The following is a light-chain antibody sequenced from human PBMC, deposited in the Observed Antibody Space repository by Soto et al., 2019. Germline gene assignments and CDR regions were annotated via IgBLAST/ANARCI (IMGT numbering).Light chain of an antibody. CDR2: WAS. J-gene: IGKJ1*01. Sequence: DIVMTQSPDSLAVSLGERATINCKSSQSVLYSSNNKNHLACYQQKPGQPPKLLLYWASTRESGVPDRFSGSGSGTDVTLPISSLQAEDVAVYYCQQYYSTPRTFGQGTKVEIK. CDR3: QQYYSTPRT. V-gene: IGKV4-1*01. CDR1: QSVLYSSNNKNH.